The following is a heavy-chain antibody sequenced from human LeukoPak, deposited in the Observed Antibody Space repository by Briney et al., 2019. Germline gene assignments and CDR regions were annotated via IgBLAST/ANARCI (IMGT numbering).Heavy chain of an antibody. V-gene: IGHV3-7*01. D-gene: IGHD3-10*01. J-gene: IGHJ1*01. Sequence: VANIKQDGSEKYYVPSVKGLFTISRDNAKNSLYLQMNSLRAEDTAVYYCAREGPRVYFQHWGQGTLVTVSS. CDR2: IKQDGSEK. CDR3: AREGPRVYFQH.